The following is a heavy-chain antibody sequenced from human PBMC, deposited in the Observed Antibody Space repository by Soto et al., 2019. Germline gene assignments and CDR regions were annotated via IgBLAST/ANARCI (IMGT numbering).Heavy chain of an antibody. D-gene: IGHD5-12*01. CDR1: GFTFSSYA. J-gene: IGHJ4*02. CDR3: AREESVATIDY. Sequence: QVQLVESGGGVVQPGRSLRLSCAASGFTFSSYAMHWVHQAPGKGLEWVAVISYDGSNKYYADSVKGRFTISRDNSKNTLYLLMNSLRAEDTAVYYCAREESVATIDYWGQGTLVTVSS. CDR2: ISYDGSNK. V-gene: IGHV3-30-3*01.